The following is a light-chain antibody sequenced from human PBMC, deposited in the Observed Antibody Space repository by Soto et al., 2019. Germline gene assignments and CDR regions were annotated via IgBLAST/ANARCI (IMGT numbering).Light chain of an antibody. V-gene: IGKV1-5*03. J-gene: IGKJ1*01. CDR1: QSISSW. CDR3: QQYNDYPWT. Sequence: DIQMTQSPSTLSASVGDRVTITCRASQSISSWLAWYQQKPGKAPKVLIYKASSLESGVPSRFSGSGSGTEFTLTISSLQPDDFATYYCQQYNDYPWTFGQGTKVEIE. CDR2: KAS.